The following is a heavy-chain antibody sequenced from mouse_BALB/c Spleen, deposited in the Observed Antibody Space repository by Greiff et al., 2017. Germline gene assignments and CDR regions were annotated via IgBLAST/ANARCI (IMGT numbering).Heavy chain of an antibody. J-gene: IGHJ4*01. CDR1: GYTFTDYN. CDR3: ARRSNYYYGSSPYAMDY. V-gene: IGHV1-18*01. D-gene: IGHD1-1*01. Sequence: EVQLQQSGPELVKPGASVKIPCKASGYTFTDYNMDWVKQSHGKSLEWIGDINPNNGGTIYNQKFKGKATLTVDKSSSTAYMELRSLTSEDTAVYYCARRSNYYYGSSPYAMDYWGQGTSVTVSS. CDR2: INPNNGGT.